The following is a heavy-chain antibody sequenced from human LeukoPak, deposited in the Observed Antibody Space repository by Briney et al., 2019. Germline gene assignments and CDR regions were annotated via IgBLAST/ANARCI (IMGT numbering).Heavy chain of an antibody. CDR2: IYYSGST. D-gene: IGHD2-8*01. CDR3: ARMLYFVRMDV. CDR1: GGSISSSSYY. J-gene: IGHJ6*03. V-gene: IGHV4-39*07. Sequence: SETLSLTCTVSGGSISSSSYYWGWIRQPPGKGLEWIGSIYYSGSTYYNPSLKSRVTISVDTSKNQFSLKLSSVTAADTTVYYCARMLYFVRMDVWGKGTTVTVSS.